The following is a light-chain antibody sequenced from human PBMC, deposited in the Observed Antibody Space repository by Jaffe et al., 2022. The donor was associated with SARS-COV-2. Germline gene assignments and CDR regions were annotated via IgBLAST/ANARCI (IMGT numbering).Light chain of an antibody. CDR2: AAS. CDR1: QGISNY. J-gene: IGKJ2*01. CDR3: QKYDSAPHT. V-gene: IGKV1-27*01. Sequence: DIQMTQSPSSLSASVGDRVIITCRASQGISNYLAWYQQKPGKVPKVLIYAASTLQSGVPSRFSGSGSGTDFTLTISSLLPEDVATYYCQKYDSAPHTFGQGTKLEIK.